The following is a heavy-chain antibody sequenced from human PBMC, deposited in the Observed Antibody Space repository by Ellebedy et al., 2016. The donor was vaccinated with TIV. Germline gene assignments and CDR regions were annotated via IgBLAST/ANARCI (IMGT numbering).Heavy chain of an antibody. J-gene: IGHJ4*02. Sequence: MPSETLSLTCAVYNGSFTHYFWSWVRQPPGKGLEWIGEINASGTTKNNPSLKNRVTISVDTPKRQFSLRLTSVTAADTAVYYCPRARGQYLYGSGSYFTNWGQGEMVTVSS. V-gene: IGHV4-34*01. CDR2: INASGTT. CDR3: PRARGQYLYGSGSYFTN. CDR1: NGSFTHYF. D-gene: IGHD3-10*01.